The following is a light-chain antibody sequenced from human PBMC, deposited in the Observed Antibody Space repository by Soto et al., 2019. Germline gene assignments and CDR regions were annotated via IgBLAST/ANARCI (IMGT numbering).Light chain of an antibody. V-gene: IGKV1-33*01. CDR3: QQYSHLIT. Sequence: DIQMTQSLSSGCASLGXRGAIPFQASQDISNYLNWYQQKLGKAPKLLIYDASNLETGVPSRFSGSGSGTDFTFTISSLQPEDIATYYCQQYSHLITFGQGTRLEI. CDR1: QDISNY. CDR2: DAS. J-gene: IGKJ5*01.